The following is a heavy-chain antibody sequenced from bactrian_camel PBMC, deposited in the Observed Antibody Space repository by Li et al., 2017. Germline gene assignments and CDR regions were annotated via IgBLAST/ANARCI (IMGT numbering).Heavy chain of an antibody. CDR1: GFTFSNTW. D-gene: IGHD5*01. CDR3: ATDALHGLGSPSN. V-gene: IGHV3S1*01. J-gene: IGHJ4*01. CDR2: FYPGDGRT. Sequence: HVQLVESGGGLVQPGGSLRLSCVTSGFTFSNTWMHWVRQAPGKGLEWVSSFYPGDGRTHYADPVKGRFTLSGDNAKNTVYLQMNSLKSEDTALYYCATDALHGLGSPSNWGQGTQVTVS.